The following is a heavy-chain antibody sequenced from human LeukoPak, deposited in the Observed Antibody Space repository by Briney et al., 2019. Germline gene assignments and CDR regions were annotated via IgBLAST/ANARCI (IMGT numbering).Heavy chain of an antibody. CDR1: GGSISIISSSTYY. CDR2: LYYVENS. J-gene: IGHJ4*02. V-gene: IGHV4-39*01. D-gene: IGHD6-25*01. CDR3: ARQLPTAAADTRGYFDY. Sequence: PSETQSLTCTVSGGSISIISSSTYYWGWIRQAPGKGLEWIGRLYYVENSHDNPSLKSRATLSVDTSNNQFSLKLTSVTAADAAVYFCARQLPTAAADTRGYFDYWGQGTVVTVSS.